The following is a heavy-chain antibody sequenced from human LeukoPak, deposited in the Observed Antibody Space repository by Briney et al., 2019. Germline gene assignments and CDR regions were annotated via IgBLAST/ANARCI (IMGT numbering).Heavy chain of an antibody. V-gene: IGHV3-66*01. J-gene: IGHJ5*02. Sequence: RGSLRLSCAASGFTVSSNYMSWVRQAPGKGLEWVSVIYSGGSTYYADSVKGRFTISRDNSKNTLYLQMNSLRAEDTAVYYCAGDEDSSGYYYPWGQGTLVTVSS. CDR3: AGDEDSSGYYYP. D-gene: IGHD3-22*01. CDR2: IYSGGST. CDR1: GFTVSSNY.